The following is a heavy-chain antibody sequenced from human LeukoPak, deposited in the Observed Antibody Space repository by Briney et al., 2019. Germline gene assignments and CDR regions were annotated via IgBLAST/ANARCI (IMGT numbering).Heavy chain of an antibody. CDR1: GFTFSSYG. V-gene: IGHV3-30*12. J-gene: IGHJ4*02. Sequence: GRSLRLSCAASGFTFSSYGMHWVRQAPGKGLEWVAVISYDGSNKYYADSVKGRFTISRDNSKNTVYLQMNSLRAEDTAVYYCARDLDSYGSYWGQGTPVTVSS. CDR2: ISYDGSNK. D-gene: IGHD5-18*01. CDR3: ARDLDSYGSY.